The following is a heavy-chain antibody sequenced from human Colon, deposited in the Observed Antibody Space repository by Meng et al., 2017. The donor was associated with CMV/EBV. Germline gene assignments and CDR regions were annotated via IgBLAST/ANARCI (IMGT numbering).Heavy chain of an antibody. CDR3: VRDRSNYHGYYGMDV. CDR1: GSAVSHNY. CDR2: MHSGGST. J-gene: IGHJ6*02. Sequence: GESLKIPCVVPGSAVSHNYLTWVRQAPGKGLEWVSVMHSGGSTEYADSVKGRVIISRDNSKNTLYLQVDNLRVEDTATYYCVRDRSNYHGYYGMDVWGQGTTVTVSS. V-gene: IGHV3-53*01. D-gene: IGHD3-10*01.